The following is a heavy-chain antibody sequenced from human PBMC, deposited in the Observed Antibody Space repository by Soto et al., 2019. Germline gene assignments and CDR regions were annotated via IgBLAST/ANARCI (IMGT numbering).Heavy chain of an antibody. V-gene: IGHV5-51*01. Sequence: PGESLNISCKGSGYSFTSYWIGWVRQMPGKGLEWMGIIYPVDSDTRYSPSFQGQVTISADKSISTAYLQWSSMKASDTAMYYCARQAYSSSHGDFDLWGRGTLVTVSS. CDR3: ARQAYSSSHGDFDL. J-gene: IGHJ2*01. D-gene: IGHD6-6*01. CDR2: IYPVDSDT. CDR1: GYSFTSYW.